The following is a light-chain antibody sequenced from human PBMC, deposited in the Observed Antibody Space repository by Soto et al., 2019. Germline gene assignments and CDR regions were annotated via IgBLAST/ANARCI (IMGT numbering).Light chain of an antibody. J-gene: IGLJ1*01. CDR2: GNS. CDR3: SSYTTGSTLYV. CDR1: NSNIGAGYD. Sequence: QSVLTQPPSVSGAPGQRVTISCTGSNSNIGAGYDVHWYQQLPGTAPNLLIYGNSNRPSGVPDRFSGSKSGTSASLAITGLQAEDEADYHCSSYTTGSTLYVFGGGTKLTVL. V-gene: IGLV1-40*01.